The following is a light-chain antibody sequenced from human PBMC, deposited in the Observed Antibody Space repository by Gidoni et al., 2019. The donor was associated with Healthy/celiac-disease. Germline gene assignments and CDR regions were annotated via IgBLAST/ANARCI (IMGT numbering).Light chain of an antibody. Sequence: DIVMTQSPDSLAVSLGERATINCKSSQSGLYSSNNKNDLAWYQQKPGPPPKLLIYWASTRESGVPDRFSGSGAGTDFTLTISSLHAEDVAVYYCQQYYSTPPTFGPGTKVEIK. CDR2: WAS. V-gene: IGKV4-1*01. CDR3: QQYYSTPPT. J-gene: IGKJ3*01. CDR1: QSGLYSSNNKND.